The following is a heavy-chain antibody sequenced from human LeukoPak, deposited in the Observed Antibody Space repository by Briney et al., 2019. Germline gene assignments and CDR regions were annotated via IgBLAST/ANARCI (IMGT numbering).Heavy chain of an antibody. CDR1: GDSINSYY. J-gene: IGHJ4*02. Sequence: PSETLSLTCTVSGDSINSYYWNWIRQPPGKGLEWIGYIYYSGRTDYNPSLKSRVTISVDTSKNQFSLKLSSVTAADTAVYYCARRRYTSGQVDSWGQGTLVTVSS. CDR2: IYYSGRT. CDR3: ARRRYTSGQVDS. V-gene: IGHV4-59*08. D-gene: IGHD6-19*01.